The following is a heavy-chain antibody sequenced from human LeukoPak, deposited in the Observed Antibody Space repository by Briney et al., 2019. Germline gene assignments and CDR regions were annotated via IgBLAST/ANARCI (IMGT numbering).Heavy chain of an antibody. Sequence: SGTLSLTCTVSGGSISSGDYYWSWIRQPPGKGLEWIGYIYYSGSTYYNPSLKSRVTISVDTSKNQFSLKLSSATAADTAVYYCASVDWSNAFDIWGQGTMVTVSS. D-gene: IGHD3-9*01. V-gene: IGHV4-30-4*01. CDR3: ASVDWSNAFDI. CDR2: IYYSGST. CDR1: GGSISSGDYY. J-gene: IGHJ3*02.